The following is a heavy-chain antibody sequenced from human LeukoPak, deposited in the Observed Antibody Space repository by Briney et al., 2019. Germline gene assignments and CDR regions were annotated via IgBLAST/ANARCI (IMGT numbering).Heavy chain of an antibody. V-gene: IGHV1-46*01. D-gene: IGHD7-27*01. CDR3: ARRAGDHYYFDY. Sequence: GASVKVSCKASGYIFTSYYMRWVRQAPGQGLEWMGIINPSSGSTSYAQKFQDRVKMTRDTSRSTVYMELSSLRSEDTAVYYCARRAGDHYYFDYWGQGTLVTVSS. CDR2: INPSSGST. CDR1: GYIFTSYY. J-gene: IGHJ4*02.